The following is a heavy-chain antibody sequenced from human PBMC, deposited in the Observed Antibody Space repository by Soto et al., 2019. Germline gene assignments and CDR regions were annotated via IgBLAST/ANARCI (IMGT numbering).Heavy chain of an antibody. Sequence: SETLSLTCTVSGDSISTYYWSWIRRPPGKGLQWIGYIFYSGGTAYNPSLKSRVTISLDMSKKQISLKLSSVTTADTATYFCASLQLVQTVIDYWGQGTLVTVS. CDR1: GDSISTYY. J-gene: IGHJ4*02. V-gene: IGHV4-59*01. D-gene: IGHD1-1*01. CDR3: ASLQLVQTVIDY. CDR2: IFYSGGT.